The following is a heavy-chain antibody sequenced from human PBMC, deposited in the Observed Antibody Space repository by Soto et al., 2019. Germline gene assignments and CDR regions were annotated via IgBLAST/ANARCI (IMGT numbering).Heavy chain of an antibody. CDR3: AKDLLRATVTTTGYYGMDV. CDR1: GFTFSSYA. J-gene: IGHJ6*02. Sequence: GGSLRLSCAASGFTFSSYAMSWVRQAPGKGLEWVSAISGSGGSTYYADSVKGRFTIARDNSKNKLYLQMNSLRAEDTAVYYCAKDLLRATVTTTGYYGMDVWGQGTTVTVSS. CDR2: ISGSGGST. D-gene: IGHD4-17*01. V-gene: IGHV3-23*01.